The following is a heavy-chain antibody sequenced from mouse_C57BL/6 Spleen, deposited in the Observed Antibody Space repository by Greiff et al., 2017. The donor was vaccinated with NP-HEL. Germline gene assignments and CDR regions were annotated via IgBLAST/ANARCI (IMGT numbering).Heavy chain of an antibody. Sequence: QVQLQQPGAELVKPGASVKLSCKASGYTFTSYWMHWVKQRPGQGLEWIGMIHPNSGSTNYNEKFKSKATLTVDKSSSTAYMQLSSLTSEDSSVYYGAMGITGLRRGDFDYWGQGTTLTVSS. CDR3: AMGITGLRRGDFDY. CDR1: GYTFTSYW. D-gene: IGHD2-4*01. V-gene: IGHV1-64*01. J-gene: IGHJ2*01. CDR2: IHPNSGST.